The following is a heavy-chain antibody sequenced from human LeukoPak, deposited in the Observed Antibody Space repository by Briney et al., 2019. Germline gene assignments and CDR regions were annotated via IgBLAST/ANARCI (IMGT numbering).Heavy chain of an antibody. CDR3: ARGPGRWLHYYFDY. CDR2: FSAYNGNT. D-gene: IGHD5-24*01. CDR1: GYTFTSYG. V-gene: IGHV1-18*01. J-gene: IGHJ4*02. Sequence: ASVKVSCKASGYTFTSYGISWVRQAPGQGLEWMGWFSAYNGNTNYAQKLQGRVTMTTDASTSTAYMELRSLRSDDTAVYYCARGPGRWLHYYFDYWGQGTLVTVSS.